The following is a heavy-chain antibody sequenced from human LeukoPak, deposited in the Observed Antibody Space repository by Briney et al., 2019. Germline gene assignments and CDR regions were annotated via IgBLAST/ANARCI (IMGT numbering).Heavy chain of an antibody. Sequence: GGSLRLSCAASGFTFDDYAMHWVRQAPGKGLEWVSGIGWNSGGIVYADSVKGRFTISRDNAKNSLYLQMNSLRAEDTAVYYCARAHGVGAFDIWGQGTMVTVSS. V-gene: IGHV3-9*01. D-gene: IGHD4-17*01. J-gene: IGHJ3*02. CDR3: ARAHGVGAFDI. CDR1: GFTFDDYA. CDR2: IGWNSGGI.